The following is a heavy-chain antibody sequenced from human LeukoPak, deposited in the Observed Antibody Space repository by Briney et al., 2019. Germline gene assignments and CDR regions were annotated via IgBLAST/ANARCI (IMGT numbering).Heavy chain of an antibody. D-gene: IGHD3-16*02. CDR1: GGSISSSNW. CDR2: IYHSGST. Sequence: SETLSLTCAVSGGSISSSNWWSWVRQPPGKGLEWIGEIYHSGSTNYNPSLKSRVTISVDKSKNQFPLKLSSVTAADTAVYYCARVRYVWGSYRPNFDYWGQGTLVTVSS. V-gene: IGHV4-4*02. CDR3: ARVRYVWGSYRPNFDY. J-gene: IGHJ4*02.